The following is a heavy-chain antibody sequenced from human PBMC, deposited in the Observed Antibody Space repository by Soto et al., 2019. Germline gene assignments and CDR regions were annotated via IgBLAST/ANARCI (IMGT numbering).Heavy chain of an antibody. Sequence: GALRLSCAASGFTFIGDAMGWGLQAPGKGLEWVSSISGSGEMTHYADSVEGRFTISRDNAKNTLYLQMESLRAEDTALYYCARSEMTYNWNDWGQGALVTVS. CDR2: ISGSGEMT. J-gene: IGHJ4*02. V-gene: IGHV3-23*01. CDR3: ARSEMTYNWND. CDR1: GFTFIGDA. D-gene: IGHD1-20*01.